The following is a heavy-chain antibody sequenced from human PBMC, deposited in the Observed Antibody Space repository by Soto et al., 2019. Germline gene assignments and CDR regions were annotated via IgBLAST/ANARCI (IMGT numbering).Heavy chain of an antibody. CDR1: GFTVSSDY. V-gene: IGHV3-53*01. CDR3: ARAYPANPALFDP. CDR2: IYPGGST. Sequence: EVQLVESGGGLIQPGGSLRLSCAASGFTVSSDYMSWVRQAPGKGLEWVSVIYPGGSTYYADSVKGRFTFSRDNSKNTLYLQINSLRAEDTAVYYRARAYPANPALFDPWRQGTLDTVSS. J-gene: IGHJ5*02. D-gene: IGHD2-15*01.